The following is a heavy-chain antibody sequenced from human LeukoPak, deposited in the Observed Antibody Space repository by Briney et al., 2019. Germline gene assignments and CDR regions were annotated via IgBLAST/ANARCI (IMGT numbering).Heavy chain of an antibody. CDR1: GFTFGDYA. CDR2: IRSKAYGGTT. J-gene: IGHJ3*02. Sequence: GGSLRLSCTASGFTFGDYAMSWFRQAPGKGLEWVGSIRSKAYGGTTEYAASVKGRFTISRDDSKSIAYLQMNSLKTEDTAVYYCTREFTYYYDSSRAFDIWGQGTMVTVSS. D-gene: IGHD3-22*01. CDR3: TREFTYYYDSSRAFDI. V-gene: IGHV3-49*03.